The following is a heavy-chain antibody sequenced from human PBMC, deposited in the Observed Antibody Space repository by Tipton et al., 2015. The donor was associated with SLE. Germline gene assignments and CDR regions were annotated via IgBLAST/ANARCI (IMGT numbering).Heavy chain of an antibody. CDR3: AGNGSGYSYFDY. D-gene: IGHD3-22*01. CDR1: GGSISSYY. J-gene: IGHJ4*02. CDR2: IYYSGST. V-gene: IGHV4-59*08. Sequence: TLSLTCTVSGGSISSYYWSWIRQPPGKGLEWIGYIYYSGSTIYNPSLKSRVTMSVDTSKNQFSLKLSSVTAADTAVYYCAGNGSGYSYFDYWGQGTLVTVSS.